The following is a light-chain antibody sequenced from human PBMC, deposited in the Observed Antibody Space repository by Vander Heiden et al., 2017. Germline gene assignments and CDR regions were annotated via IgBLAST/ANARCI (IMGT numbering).Light chain of an antibody. CDR2: AAS. CDR3: RQDDNFPLT. J-gene: IGKJ4*01. V-gene: IGKV1-6*01. CDR1: QGIRYD. Sequence: AIQMTQSPSSLSASVGDRVTITCRASQGIRYDLGWFQQKPGKAPTLLINAASRLQTGVPSRFSGSGSGTDFTLTISSLQPEDFASYYCRQDDNFPLTFGGGTKVEIK.